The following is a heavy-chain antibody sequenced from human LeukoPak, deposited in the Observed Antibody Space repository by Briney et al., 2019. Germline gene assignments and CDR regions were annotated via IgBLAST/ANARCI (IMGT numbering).Heavy chain of an antibody. J-gene: IGHJ6*02. D-gene: IGHD6-13*01. V-gene: IGHV3-23*01. CDR3: AKAASSSWPSYYYGMDV. CDR1: GFIFSSYS. Sequence: TGGSLRLSCAASGFIFSSYSMSWFRQAPGKGLEWVSVITGSGGNTYYADSVKGRFTISKDNSKNTVYLQMSSLRVDDTAVYYCAKAASSSWPSYYYGMDVWGQGTTVTVSS. CDR2: ITGSGGNT.